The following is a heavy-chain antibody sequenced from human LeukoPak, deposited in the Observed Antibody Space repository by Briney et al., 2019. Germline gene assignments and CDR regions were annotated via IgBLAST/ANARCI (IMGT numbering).Heavy chain of an antibody. CDR3: ARLRYYYDSSGYPEGYFQH. Sequence: TSETLSLTCAVYGGSFSGYYWSWIRQPPGKGLEWIGEINHSGSTNYNPSLKSRVTISVDTSKNQFSLKLSSVTAADTAVYYCARLRYYYDSSGYPEGYFQHWGQGTLVTVSS. CDR2: INHSGST. CDR1: GGSFSGYY. D-gene: IGHD3-22*01. J-gene: IGHJ1*01. V-gene: IGHV4-34*01.